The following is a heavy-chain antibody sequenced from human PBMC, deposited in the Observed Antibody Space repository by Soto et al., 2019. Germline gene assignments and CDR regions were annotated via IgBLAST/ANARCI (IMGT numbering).Heavy chain of an antibody. D-gene: IGHD4-4*01. CDR2: IDPSDSYT. CDR1: GYSFTNYW. Sequence: EVQLVQSGTEVKKPGESLRISCKGSGYSFTNYWITWVRQMPGKGLEWMGRIDPSDSYTNYSPSFQGHVTISADKSIITAYLEWSRLKASDTAMYYCARHDTITTPFDCWGQGTMVTVSS. J-gene: IGHJ4*02. V-gene: IGHV5-10-1*03. CDR3: ARHDTITTPFDC.